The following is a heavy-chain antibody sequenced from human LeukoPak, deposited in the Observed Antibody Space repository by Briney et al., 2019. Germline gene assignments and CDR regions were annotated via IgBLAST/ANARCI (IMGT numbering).Heavy chain of an antibody. V-gene: IGHV1-2*02. D-gene: IGHD6-19*01. CDR3: AREGIAVAGNSYYMDV. CDR1: GYTFTGYY. J-gene: IGHJ6*03. CDR2: INPNSGGT. Sequence: ASVKVSCKASGYTFTGYYMHWVRQAPGQGLEWMGWINPNSGGTNYAQKFQGRVTMTRDTSISTAYMELSRLRSDDTAVYYCAREGIAVAGNSYYMDVWGKGTTVTVSS.